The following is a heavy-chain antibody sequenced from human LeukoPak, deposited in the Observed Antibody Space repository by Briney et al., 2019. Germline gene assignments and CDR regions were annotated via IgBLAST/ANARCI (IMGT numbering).Heavy chain of an antibody. CDR1: GFTFSTYA. D-gene: IGHD6-13*01. CDR2: ISYDGSNK. CDR3: ARVRGSSWYLDY. J-gene: IGHJ4*02. Sequence: GGSLRLSCAASGFTFSTYAMHWVRQAPGKGLEWVAVISYDGSNKYYADSVKGRFTISRDNAKNSLSLQMNSLRAEDTAVYYCARVRGSSWYLDYWGQGTLVTVSS. V-gene: IGHV3-30*04.